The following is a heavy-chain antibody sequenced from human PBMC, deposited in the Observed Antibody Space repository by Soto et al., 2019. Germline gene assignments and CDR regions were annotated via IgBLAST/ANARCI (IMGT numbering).Heavy chain of an antibody. Sequence: ASVKVSCKASGYTFTSYGISWVRQAPGQGLEWMGWISAYNGNTNYAQKLQGRVTMTTDTSTSTAYMELRSLRSDDTAVYYCARERVVYSSGWWPDWYFDLWGRGTLVTVSS. V-gene: IGHV1-18*01. CDR1: GYTFTSYG. CDR3: ARERVVYSSGWWPDWYFDL. J-gene: IGHJ2*01. CDR2: ISAYNGNT. D-gene: IGHD6-19*01.